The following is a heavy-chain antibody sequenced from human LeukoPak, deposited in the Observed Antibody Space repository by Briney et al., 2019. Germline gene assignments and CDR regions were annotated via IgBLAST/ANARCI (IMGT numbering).Heavy chain of an antibody. J-gene: IGHJ4*02. D-gene: IGHD3-9*01. Sequence: SETLSLTCTVSGGSVSSTSYYWGWIRQPPGKGLEWIGSIYYSGSTHYNSSLKSRLTISVDTSKNQFSLKLSSVPAADTAVYYCARLAIRYFDWNAWYFDYWGQGTLVTVSS. V-gene: IGHV4-39*01. CDR2: IYYSGST. CDR3: ARLAIRYFDWNAWYFDY. CDR1: GGSVSSTSYY.